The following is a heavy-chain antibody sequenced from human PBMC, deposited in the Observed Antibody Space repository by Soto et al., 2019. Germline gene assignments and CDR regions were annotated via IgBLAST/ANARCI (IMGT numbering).Heavy chain of an antibody. CDR3: AKDLLVVGATPAYY. J-gene: IGHJ4*02. CDR2: ISYDGSNK. V-gene: IGHV3-30*18. Sequence: QVQLVESGGGVVKPGRSLRLSCAASGFTFSSYGMHWVRQAPGKGLEWVAVISYDGSNKYYADSVKGRFTISRDNSKNTLYLQMNSLRAEDTAVYYCAKDLLVVGATPAYYWGQGTLVTVSS. CDR1: GFTFSSYG. D-gene: IGHD1-26*01.